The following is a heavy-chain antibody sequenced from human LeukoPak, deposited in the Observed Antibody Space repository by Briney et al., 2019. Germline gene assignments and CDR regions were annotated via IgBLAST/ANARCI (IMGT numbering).Heavy chain of an antibody. CDR1: GFTFSSYA. CDR2: ISGSGGTT. V-gene: IGHV3-23*01. D-gene: IGHD1-14*01. J-gene: IGHJ4*02. CDR3: ARVANPTFDY. Sequence: PGGSLRLSCAASGFTFSSYAMSWVRQAPGKGLEWVSVISGSGGTTYYADSVKGRLTISRDNSKNTLYLQMNSLRAEDTAVDYCARVANPTFDYWGQGTLVTVSS.